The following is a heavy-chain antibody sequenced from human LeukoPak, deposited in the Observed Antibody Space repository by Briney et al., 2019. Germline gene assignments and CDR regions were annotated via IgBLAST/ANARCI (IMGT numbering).Heavy chain of an antibody. CDR2: ISYDGSNE. CDR3: AKGRHYYDSSQLGGFDP. Sequence: GGSLRLSCAASGFTFSSCGMHWVRQAPGKGLEWVSVISYDGSNEYYADSVKGRFTISRDNSKNTLYLQMNSLRAEDTAVYYCAKGRHYYDSSQLGGFDPWGQGTLVTVSS. D-gene: IGHD3-22*01. CDR1: GFTFSSCG. J-gene: IGHJ5*02. V-gene: IGHV3-30*18.